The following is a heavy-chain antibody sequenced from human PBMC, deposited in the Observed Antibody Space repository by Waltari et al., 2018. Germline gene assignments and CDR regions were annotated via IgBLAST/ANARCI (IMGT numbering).Heavy chain of an antibody. CDR3: AKDRQGFIAVAGYFDL. Sequence: EVQLVESGGGLVQPGRSLRLSCAASGFTFDDYAMHWVRQAPGKGLEWVSGISWNRGSIGYADSVKGRFTISRDNAKNSLYLQMNSLRAEDMALYYCAKDRQGFIAVAGYFDLWGRGTLVTVSS. V-gene: IGHV3-9*03. J-gene: IGHJ2*01. D-gene: IGHD6-19*01. CDR2: ISWNRGSI. CDR1: GFTFDDYA.